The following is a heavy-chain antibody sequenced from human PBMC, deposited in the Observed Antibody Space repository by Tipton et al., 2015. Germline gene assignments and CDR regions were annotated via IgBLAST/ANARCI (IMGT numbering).Heavy chain of an antibody. CDR2: ISSSGYT. D-gene: IGHD3-22*01. CDR1: GGSISSEY. J-gene: IGHJ4*02. V-gene: IGHV4-4*07. CDR3: ARDTIYISDYSFPVFTH. Sequence: TLSLTCTVSGGSISSEYWSWIRQSAGKGLEWIGRISSSGYTNYNPSLKSRVTMSVDTSKNQFSLGLSSVTAADTALYYCARDTIYISDYSFPVFTHWGQGTPVTVSP.